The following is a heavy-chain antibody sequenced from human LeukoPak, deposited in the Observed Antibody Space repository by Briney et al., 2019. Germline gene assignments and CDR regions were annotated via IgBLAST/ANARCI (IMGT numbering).Heavy chain of an antibody. CDR3: ARDNLRFLESPYYFDY. Sequence: GGSLRLSCAASGFTFSTYAMYWVRQAPVTGLEWVALISHDGNNKYYADSVKGRFTISRDNSKNTIYLQMSSLRAEDTALYYCARDNLRFLESPYYFDYWGQGTLVTVSS. J-gene: IGHJ4*02. CDR1: GFTFSTYA. D-gene: IGHD3-3*01. CDR2: ISHDGNNK. V-gene: IGHV3-30*04.